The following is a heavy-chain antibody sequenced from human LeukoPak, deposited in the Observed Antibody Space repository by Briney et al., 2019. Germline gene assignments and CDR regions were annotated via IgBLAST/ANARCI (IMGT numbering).Heavy chain of an antibody. J-gene: IGHJ4*02. D-gene: IGHD2-15*01. CDR2: IFHTGST. CDR1: DDSFSVYY. CDR3: AREVVIDY. Sequence: TSSETLSLTCAVSDDSFSVYYWSWIRQSPGKGLEWIGEIFHTGSTIYNPSLKSRVTISVDTSKSQFSLNLNSVTAADTAVYYCAREVVIDYWGQGTLVTVSS. V-gene: IGHV4-34*12.